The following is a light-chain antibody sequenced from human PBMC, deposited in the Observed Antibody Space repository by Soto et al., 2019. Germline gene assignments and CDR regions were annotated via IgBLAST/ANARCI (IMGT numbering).Light chain of an antibody. V-gene: IGKV3-20*01. Sequence: EIVLTQSPDTLSLSPGERATLSCRASQSVSSNQLAWYQQKPGQAPSLLIYGASSRATGVPDRFSGSGSGTDFTLTISRLEPEDYAVYFCQQYGGSSTFGQGTKVESK. CDR1: QSVSSNQ. CDR3: QQYGGSST. CDR2: GAS. J-gene: IGKJ1*01.